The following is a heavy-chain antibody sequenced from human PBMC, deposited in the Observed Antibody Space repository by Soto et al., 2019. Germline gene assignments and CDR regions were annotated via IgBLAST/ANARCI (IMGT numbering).Heavy chain of an antibody. V-gene: IGHV1-46*03. J-gene: IGHJ4*02. CDR2: INPSGCST. Sequence: ASVKVSCKASGYTFTSYYMHWVRQAPGQGLEWMGIINPSGCSTSYAQKFQGSVTMTRYTSTSTVYMELSSLRSEDTAVYYCARVQGVATVFDYWGQGTLVTVSS. CDR1: GYTFTSYY. CDR3: ARVQGVATVFDY. D-gene: IGHD5-12*01.